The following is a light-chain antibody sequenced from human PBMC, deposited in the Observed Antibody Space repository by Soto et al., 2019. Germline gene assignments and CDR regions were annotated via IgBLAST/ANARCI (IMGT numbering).Light chain of an antibody. CDR2: DAS. CDR3: QQRSNWPT. J-gene: IGKJ1*01. Sequence: ESVLISSPAISLLTKRERATLSCRASQSVSSYLAWYQQKPGQAPRLLIYDASNRATGIPARFSGSGSGTDFTLTISSLEPEDFAVYYCQQRSNWPTFGQGTKV. CDR1: QSVSSY. V-gene: IGKV3-11*01.